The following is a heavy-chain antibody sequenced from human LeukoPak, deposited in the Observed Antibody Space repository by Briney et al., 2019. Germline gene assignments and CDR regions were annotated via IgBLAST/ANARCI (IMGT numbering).Heavy chain of an antibody. CDR1: GYSFTSYW. J-gene: IGHJ6*03. V-gene: IGHV5-51*01. Sequence: GESLKISCKGSGYSFTSYWIGWVRQMPGKGLEWMGIIYPGDSDTRYSPSFQGQVTISADKSISTAYLQWSSLKASDTAMYYCARRRYRSSTSCLMHGSYYYYMDVWGKGTTVTVSS. CDR2: IYPGDSDT. D-gene: IGHD2-2*01. CDR3: ARRRYRSSTSCLMHGSYYYYMDV.